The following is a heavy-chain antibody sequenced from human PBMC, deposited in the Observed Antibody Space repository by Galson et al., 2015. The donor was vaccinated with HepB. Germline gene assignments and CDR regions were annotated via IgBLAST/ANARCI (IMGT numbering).Heavy chain of an antibody. D-gene: IGHD3-22*01. J-gene: IGHJ4*02. CDR2: ISWNSGSI. CDR3: AKDRPYYYDSSGYYYGSY. V-gene: IGHV3-9*01. Sequence: SLRLSCAASGFTFDDYAMHWVRQAPGKGLEWVSGISWNSGSIGYADSVKGRFTISRDNAKNSLYLQMNSLRAEDTALYYCAKDRPYYYDSSGYYYGSYWGQGTLVTVSS. CDR1: GFTFDDYA.